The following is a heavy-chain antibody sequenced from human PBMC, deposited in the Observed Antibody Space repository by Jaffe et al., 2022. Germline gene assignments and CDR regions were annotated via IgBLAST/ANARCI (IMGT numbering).Heavy chain of an antibody. J-gene: IGHJ4*02. Sequence: QVQLQESGPGLVKPSETLSLTCGVSGGSITITNWWSWVRQPPGKGLEWIGEISLGGTTNYNPSLRNRVSMSVDKANNHFSLRLTSVSAADTAVYFCVRELTAFVPLGYWGQGTLVTVSS. V-gene: IGHV4-4*02. CDR1: GGSITITNW. CDR2: ISLGGTT. CDR3: VRELTAFVPLGY. D-gene: IGHD3-16*01.